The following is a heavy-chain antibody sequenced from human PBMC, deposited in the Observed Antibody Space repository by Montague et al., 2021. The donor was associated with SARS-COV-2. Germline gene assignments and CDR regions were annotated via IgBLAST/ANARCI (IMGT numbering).Heavy chain of an antibody. D-gene: IGHD2-2*01. Sequence: SETLSLTCTVSGYSISTGNYRSWIRQPPGKGLEWIGRIYHNGNTYYKPSLKSRVTISVDTSKNQFSLKLRSVTAADTAVYYCARVSSSYDTDDASYGMDVWGQGTTVTVSS. CDR1: GYSISTGNY. V-gene: IGHV4-38-2*02. J-gene: IGHJ6*02. CDR2: IYHNGNT. CDR3: ARVSSSYDTDDASYGMDV.